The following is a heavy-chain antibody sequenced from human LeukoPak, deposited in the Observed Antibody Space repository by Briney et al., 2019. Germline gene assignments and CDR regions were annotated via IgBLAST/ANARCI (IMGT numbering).Heavy chain of an antibody. CDR2: ISGSGGST. Sequence: GRSLRLSCAASGFTFSSYGMHWVRQAPGKGLEWVSAISGSGGSTYYADSVKGRFTISRDNSKNTLYLQMNSLRAEDTAVYYCAKDIGSTGSWGQGTLVTVSS. CDR1: GFTFSSYG. V-gene: IGHV3-23*01. CDR3: AKDIGSTGS. D-gene: IGHD3-10*01. J-gene: IGHJ4*02.